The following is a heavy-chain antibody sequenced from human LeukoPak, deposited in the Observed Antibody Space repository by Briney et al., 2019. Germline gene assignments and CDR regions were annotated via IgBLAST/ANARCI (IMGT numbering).Heavy chain of an antibody. CDR2: IKSKTDGGTT. D-gene: IGHD4-17*01. V-gene: IGHV3-15*01. J-gene: IGHJ3*02. CDR1: GFTFSNAW. Sequence: GGSLRLSCAASGFTFSNAWMSWVRQAPGKGLEWVGRIKSKTDGGTTDYAAPVKGRFTISRDDSKNTLYLQMNSLKTEDTVVYYCTTVGTVTPSAAFDIWGQGTMVTVSS. CDR3: TTVGTVTPSAAFDI.